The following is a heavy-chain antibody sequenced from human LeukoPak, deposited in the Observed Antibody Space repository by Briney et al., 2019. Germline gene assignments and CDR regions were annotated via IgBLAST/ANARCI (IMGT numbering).Heavy chain of an antibody. CDR2: VSSSGDTT. Sequence: PGGSLRLSCAASGFTFSSYAMSWVRQAPGKGLEWVSAVSSSGDTTYYADSVKGRFTISRDNSKNTMFLQMNSLRAVDTAVYFCAKAGDGSYYDSRGYYFDFWGQGTPVTVSS. V-gene: IGHV3-23*01. CDR3: AKAGDGSYYDSRGYYFDF. D-gene: IGHD3-22*01. J-gene: IGHJ4*02. CDR1: GFTFSSYA.